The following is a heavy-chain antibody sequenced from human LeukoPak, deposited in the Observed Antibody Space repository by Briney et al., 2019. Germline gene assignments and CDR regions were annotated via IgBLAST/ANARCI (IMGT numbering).Heavy chain of an antibody. CDR2: ISACNGNT. CDR3: ARVGVNGTPILDY. J-gene: IGHJ4*02. Sequence: ASVKVSCKASGYTFTSYGISWVRQAPGQGLEWMGWISACNGNTNYAQKFQGRVTITADESTSTAYMELSSLRSEDTAVYYCARVGVNGTPILDYWGQGTLVTVSS. D-gene: IGHD4/OR15-4a*01. V-gene: IGHV1-18*01. CDR1: GYTFTSYG.